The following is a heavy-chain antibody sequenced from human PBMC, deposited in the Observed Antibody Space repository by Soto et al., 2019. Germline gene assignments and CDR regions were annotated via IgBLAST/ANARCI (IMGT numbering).Heavy chain of an antibody. CDR1: GGSISGYY. CDR3: ARDHPHSYGVYYFDY. V-gene: IGHV4-59*01. CDR2: VYSSGST. J-gene: IGHJ4*02. D-gene: IGHD5-18*01. Sequence: PSETLSLTCTVSGGSISGYYWSWIRQPPGKGLEWIGYVYSSGSTHYNPSLQSRVTISADTSKNQVSLKVNSVTAADTAVYYCARDHPHSYGVYYFDYWGQGTPVTVSS.